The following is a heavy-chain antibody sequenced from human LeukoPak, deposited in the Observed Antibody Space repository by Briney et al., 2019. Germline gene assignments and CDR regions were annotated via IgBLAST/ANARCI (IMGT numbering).Heavy chain of an antibody. CDR3: ARSSAYYDILTGYSDNYYYSMDV. D-gene: IGHD3-9*01. CDR1: GGTFSSYA. Sequence: SVKVSCKASGGTFSSYAISWVRQAPGQGLEWMGGIIPIFGTANYAQKFQGRVTITADESTSTAYMELSSLRSEDTAVYYCARSSAYYDILTGYSDNYYYSMDVWGKGTTVTVSS. V-gene: IGHV1-69*13. J-gene: IGHJ6*04. CDR2: IIPIFGTA.